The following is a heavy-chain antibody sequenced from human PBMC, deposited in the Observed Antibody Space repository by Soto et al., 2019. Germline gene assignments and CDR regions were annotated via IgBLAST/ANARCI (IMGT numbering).Heavy chain of an antibody. CDR3: VRGLEGDRGY. Sequence: QVQLVQSGAEVKKPGASVRVSCKTSGYTFNDYYIHWVRQAPGRGLEWMGWINPKSGGTNSAQTFQGRVTMTRDTSITTAYMVLRGLRSDDTAVYYCVRGLEGDRGYWGQGTLVTVSS. D-gene: IGHD3-22*01. CDR1: GYTFNDYY. CDR2: INPKSGGT. J-gene: IGHJ4*02. V-gene: IGHV1-2*02.